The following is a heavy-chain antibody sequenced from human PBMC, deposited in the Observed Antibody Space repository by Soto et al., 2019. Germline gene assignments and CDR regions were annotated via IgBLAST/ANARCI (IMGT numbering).Heavy chain of an antibody. CDR2: ISWDGGST. Sequence: PGGSPETSCAASGFTFDDYTMHWVRQAPGKGLEWVSLISWDGGSTYYADSVKGRFTISRDNSKNSLYLQMNSLRTEDTALYYCAKDLRSDYYYYGMDVWGQGTTVTVSS. CDR3: AKDLRSDYYYYGMDV. V-gene: IGHV3-43*01. J-gene: IGHJ6*02. CDR1: GFTFDDYT.